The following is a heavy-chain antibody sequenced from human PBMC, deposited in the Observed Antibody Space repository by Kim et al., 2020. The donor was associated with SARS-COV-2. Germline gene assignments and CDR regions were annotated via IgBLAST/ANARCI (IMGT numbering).Heavy chain of an antibody. CDR2: IHPDDATT. J-gene: IGHJ5*02. Sequence: ASVKVSCKASGYTFTSYYLVWVRQAPGQGLEWVGTIHPDDATTTYAQKFHGSVTLTRDTSANTVYMDLRSLISEDTAIYYCARLGITTNNWVDFWFDPWGQGTPVTVSA. CDR1: GYTFTSYY. D-gene: IGHD3-3*01. V-gene: IGHV1-46*01. CDR3: ARLGITTNNWVDFWFDP.